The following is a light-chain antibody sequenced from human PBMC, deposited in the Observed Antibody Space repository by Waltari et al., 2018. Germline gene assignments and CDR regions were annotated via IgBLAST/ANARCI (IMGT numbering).Light chain of an antibody. J-gene: IGLJ1*01. Sequence: QSALTQPASVSGSPGQSITISCTGTSSDVGGYNFVSWYQQHPGKAPKFMIFDVSRRPSGVSNRFSGSKSGNTASLTISGLQAEGEADYYCSSYTTSGTNVFGTGTKVTVL. CDR3: SSYTTSGTNV. CDR1: SSDVGGYNF. V-gene: IGLV2-14*01. CDR2: DVS.